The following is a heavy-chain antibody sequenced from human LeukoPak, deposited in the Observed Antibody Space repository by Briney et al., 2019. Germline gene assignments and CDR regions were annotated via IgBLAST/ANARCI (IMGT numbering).Heavy chain of an antibody. CDR2: SNTDGTI. CDR1: GVTFSYYS. CDR3: VRDRDYAFDF. Sequence: PGGSLRLSCAASGVTFSYYSMNWVRQAPGKGLEWISYSNTDGTISYADSVKGRFTISRDNAENSLYLQMNSLREEDTAVYFCVRDRDYAFDFWGQGTMVTVSS. J-gene: IGHJ3*01. V-gene: IGHV3-48*02.